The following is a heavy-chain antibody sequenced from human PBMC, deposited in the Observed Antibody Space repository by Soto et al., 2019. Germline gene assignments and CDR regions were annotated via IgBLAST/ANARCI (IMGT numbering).Heavy chain of an antibody. V-gene: IGHV1-69*13. CDR2: IIPIFGTA. CDR3: ATRGDCSSTSCYSYNWFDP. CDR1: GGTFSSYA. D-gene: IGHD2-2*02. Sequence: GASVKVSCKASGGTFSSYAISWVRQAPGQGLEWMGGIIPIFGTANYAQKFQGRVTITADESTSTAYMELSSLRSEDTAVYYCATRGDCSSTSCYSYNWFDPWGQGTLVTVSS. J-gene: IGHJ5*02.